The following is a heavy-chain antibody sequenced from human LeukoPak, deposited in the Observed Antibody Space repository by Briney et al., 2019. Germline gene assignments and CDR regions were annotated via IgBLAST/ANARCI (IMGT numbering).Heavy chain of an antibody. CDR1: GGSISSDSYY. D-gene: IGHD6-19*01. J-gene: IGHJ4*02. Sequence: SETLSLTCTVSGGSISSDSYYWAWIRQPPGKGLEWIASIYYSGSTYYNPSLKSRVTISVDTSRNQFSLKLSSVTAADTAVYYCASLAVAGLSEGYWGQGTLVIVSS. CDR2: IYYSGST. V-gene: IGHV4-39*01. CDR3: ASLAVAGLSEGY.